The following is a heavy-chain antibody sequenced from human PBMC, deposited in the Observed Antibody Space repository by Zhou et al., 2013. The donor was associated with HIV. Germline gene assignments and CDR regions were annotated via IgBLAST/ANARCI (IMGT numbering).Heavy chain of an antibody. D-gene: IGHD4-17*01. CDR2: IIPILGIA. CDR1: GGTFSSYA. Sequence: QVQLVQSGAEVKKPGSSVKVSCKASGGTFSSYAISWVRQAPGQGLEWMGRIIPILGIANYAQKFQGRVTITADKSTSTAYMELSSLRSEDTAVYYCARVRSVGATVTGDAFDIWGQGTMVTVSS. V-gene: IGHV1-69*04. J-gene: IGHJ3*02. CDR3: ARVRSVGATVTGDAFDI.